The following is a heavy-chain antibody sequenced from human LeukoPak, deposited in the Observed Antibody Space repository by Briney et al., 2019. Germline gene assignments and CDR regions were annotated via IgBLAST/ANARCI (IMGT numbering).Heavy chain of an antibody. CDR3: ARHVSYSSSWPDYYYGMDV. CDR1: GGSFSGYY. V-gene: IGHV4-34*01. Sequence: ASETLSLTCAVYGGSFSGYYWSWIRQPPGKGLEWIGEINHSGSTNYNPSLKSRVTISVDTSKNQFSLKLSSVTAADTAVYYCARHVSYSSSWPDYYYGMDVWGQGTTVTVSS. D-gene: IGHD6-13*01. CDR2: INHSGST. J-gene: IGHJ6*02.